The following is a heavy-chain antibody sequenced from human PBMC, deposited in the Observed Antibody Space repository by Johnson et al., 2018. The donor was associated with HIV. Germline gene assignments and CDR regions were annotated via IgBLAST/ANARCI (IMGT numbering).Heavy chain of an antibody. J-gene: IGHJ3*02. D-gene: IGHD6-6*01. V-gene: IGHV3-66*01. Sequence: MLLVESGGGVVQPGRSLRLSCAASGFTFSDYYMSWVRQAPGKGLEWVSLIYSGGRTYYADSVKGRFTISRDNSKNTLYLQMNSLRAEDTAVYYCASLVGSSSGEAFDIWGQGTMVTVSS. CDR1: GFTFSDYY. CDR3: ASLVGSSSGEAFDI. CDR2: IYSGGRT.